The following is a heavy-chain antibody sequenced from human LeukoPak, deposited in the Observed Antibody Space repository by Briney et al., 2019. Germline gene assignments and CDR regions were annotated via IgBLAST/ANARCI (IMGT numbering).Heavy chain of an antibody. CDR1: GFTFSDYS. CDR3: ARDGYGGNSGPYNWFDP. V-gene: IGHV3-48*04. CDR2: ISSSGSTI. J-gene: IGHJ5*02. Sequence: GGSLRLSCAASGFTFSDYSMNWVRQAPGKGLEWVSYISSSGSTIYYADSVKGRFTISRDNAKNSLYLQMNSLRAEDTAVYYCARDGYGGNSGPYNWFDPWGQGTLVTVSS. D-gene: IGHD4-23*01.